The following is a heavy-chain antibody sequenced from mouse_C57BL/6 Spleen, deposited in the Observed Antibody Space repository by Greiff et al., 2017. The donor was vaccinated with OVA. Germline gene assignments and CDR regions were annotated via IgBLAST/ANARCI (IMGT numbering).Heavy chain of an antibody. V-gene: IGHV5-6*01. J-gene: IGHJ2*01. CDR2: ISSGGSYT. D-gene: IGHD2-3*01. CDR3: ARPYDGYFYYFDY. CDR1: GFTFSSYG. Sequence: EVQLVESGGDLVKPGGSLKLSCAASGFTFSSYGMSWVRQTPDKRLEWVATISSGGSYTYYPDSVKGRFTISGDNAKNTLYLQMSSLKSEDTAMYYCARPYDGYFYYFDYWGQGTTLTVSS.